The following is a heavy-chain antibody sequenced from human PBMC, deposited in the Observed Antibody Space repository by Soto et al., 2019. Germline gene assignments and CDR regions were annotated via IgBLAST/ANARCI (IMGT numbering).Heavy chain of an antibody. CDR3: AGPGYSSQDY. J-gene: IGHJ4*02. V-gene: IGHV3-23*01. CDR2: ISGSGDGT. Sequence: GGFLRLCSAASEVPFSSFALSWVRQAPGKGLEWVSAISGSGDGTDYAASVKGRFTISRDNAKNTLYLQMNSLRAEDTAVYYCAGPGYSSQDYWGQGALVTVSS. D-gene: IGHD5-18*01. CDR1: EVPFSSFA.